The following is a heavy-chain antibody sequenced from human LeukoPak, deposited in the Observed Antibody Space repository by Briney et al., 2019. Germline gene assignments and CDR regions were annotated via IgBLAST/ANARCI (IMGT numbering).Heavy chain of an antibody. CDR3: ARANGGYYYYYGMDV. J-gene: IGHJ6*02. V-gene: IGHV4-59*01. Sequence: SETLSLTCTVSGGSISSYYWSWIRQPPGKGLEWIGYIYYSGSTNYNPSLESRVTISVDTSKNQFSLKLSSVTAADTAVYYCARANGGYYYYYGMDVWGQGTTVTVSS. CDR1: GGSISSYY. D-gene: IGHD1-1*01. CDR2: IYYSGST.